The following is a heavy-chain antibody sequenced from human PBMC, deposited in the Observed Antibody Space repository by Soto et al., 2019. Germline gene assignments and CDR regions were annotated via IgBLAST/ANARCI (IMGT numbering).Heavy chain of an antibody. CDR2: VYSTGST. CDR3: ARSTGAESDP. J-gene: IGHJ5*02. CDR1: GGSISSYF. D-gene: IGHD3-10*01. V-gene: IGHV4-59*01. Sequence: QVQLQESGPGLVKPSETLSLTCTVSGGSISSYFWNWIRQSPGKRLEWIGYVYSTGSTNYNPSLKSRVTISLDTSNSHFSLRLTSVTVADTAVYYCARSTGAESDPWGQGTLVTVSS.